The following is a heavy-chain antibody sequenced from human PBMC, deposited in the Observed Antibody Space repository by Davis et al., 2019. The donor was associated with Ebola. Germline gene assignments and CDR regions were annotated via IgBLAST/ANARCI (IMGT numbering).Heavy chain of an antibody. J-gene: IGHJ4*02. V-gene: IGHV1-8*01. Sequence: AASVKVSRKASGYTFTSYDISWVRQATGQGLAWLGWMNPNSDNTGYPQKFQGRVTMTRNTSISTAYMELSSLRSEDTAVYYCARGYGVAADWGQGTLVTVSS. CDR2: MNPNSDNT. D-gene: IGHD2-15*01. CDR1: GYTFTSYD. CDR3: ARGYGVAAD.